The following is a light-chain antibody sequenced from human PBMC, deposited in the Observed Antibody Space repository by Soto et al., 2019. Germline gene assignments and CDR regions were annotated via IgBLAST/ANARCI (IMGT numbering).Light chain of an antibody. CDR3: QQYGSSPGLT. Sequence: IVMTQSPATLSVSPGERATLSCGASQSVSSSYLAWYQQKPGLAPRLLIYDASSRATGIPDRFSGSGSGTDFTLTISRLEPEDFAVYCCQQYGSSPGLTFGGGTKVDIK. J-gene: IGKJ4*01. CDR2: DAS. CDR1: QSVSSSY. V-gene: IGKV3D-20*01.